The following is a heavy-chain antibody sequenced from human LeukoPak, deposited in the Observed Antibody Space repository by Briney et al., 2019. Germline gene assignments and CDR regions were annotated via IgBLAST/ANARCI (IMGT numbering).Heavy chain of an antibody. J-gene: IGHJ3*02. CDR3: ARHDSISLLRVTTIPDAFDI. CDR2: IYHSGNT. V-gene: IGHV4-30-4*01. Sequence: PSETLSLTCTVSGGSMSSGDYFWSWIRQPPGKGLEWIGYIYHSGNTYYNPSLKSRVTISIDTSKNQFFLKLNSVTAADTAVYYCARHDSISLLRVTTIPDAFDIWGQGTMVTVSS. D-gene: IGHD4-17*01. CDR1: GGSMSSGDYF.